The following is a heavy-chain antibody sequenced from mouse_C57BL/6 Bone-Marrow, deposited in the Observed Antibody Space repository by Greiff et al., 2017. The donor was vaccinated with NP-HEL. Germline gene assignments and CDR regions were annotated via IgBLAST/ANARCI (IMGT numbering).Heavy chain of an antibody. CDR1: GYTFTEYT. D-gene: IGHD2-4*01. J-gene: IGHJ1*03. Sequence: VQLQQSGAELVKPGASVKLSCKASGYTFTEYTIHWVKQRPGQGLEWIGWFYPGSGSIKYNEKFKDKATLTADKSSSTVYMELSRLTSEDSAVYFCARHEIPRYDYDGEDWYFDVWGTGTTVTVSS. V-gene: IGHV1-62-2*01. CDR2: FYPGSGSI. CDR3: ARHEIPRYDYDGEDWYFDV.